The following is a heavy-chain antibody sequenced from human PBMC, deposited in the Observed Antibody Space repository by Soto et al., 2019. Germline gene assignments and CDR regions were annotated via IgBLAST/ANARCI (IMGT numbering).Heavy chain of an antibody. CDR1: EFTFSSYE. J-gene: IGHJ6*02. V-gene: IGHV3-48*03. D-gene: IGHD3-9*01. Sequence: EVQLVESGGGLVQPGGSLRLSCAASEFTFSSYEMNWVRQAPGKGLEWVSYISSSGSTIYYADSVKGRFTISRDNAKNSLYLQMNSLRAEDTAVYYCARDLSRYFDWLPTYYYYGTDVWGQGTTVTVSS. CDR2: ISSSGSTI. CDR3: ARDLSRYFDWLPTYYYYGTDV.